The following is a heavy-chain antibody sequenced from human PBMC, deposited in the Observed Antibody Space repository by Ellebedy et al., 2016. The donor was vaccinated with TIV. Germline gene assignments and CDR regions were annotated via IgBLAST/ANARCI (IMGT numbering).Heavy chain of an antibody. D-gene: IGHD2-2*01. Sequence: SLKISCAASGFTFDDYAMHWVRQAPGKGLEWVSGISWNSGSIGYADSVKGRFTISRDNAKNSLYLQMNSLRAEDTAVYYCARDLSVSYCSSTSCYLVGAAFDIWGQGTMVTVSS. CDR1: GFTFDDYA. CDR3: ARDLSVSYCSSTSCYLVGAAFDI. J-gene: IGHJ3*02. CDR2: ISWNSGSI. V-gene: IGHV3-9*01.